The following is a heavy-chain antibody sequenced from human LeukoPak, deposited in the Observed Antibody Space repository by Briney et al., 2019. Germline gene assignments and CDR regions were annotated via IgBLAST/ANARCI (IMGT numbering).Heavy chain of an antibody. Sequence: ASAKVSCKASGYTFTGYYMHWVRQAPGQGLEWMGWINPNSGGTNYAQKFQGRVTMTRDTSISTAYMELSRLRSDDTAVYYCAIGERYCSGGSCYSGVSGWFDPWGQGTLVTVSS. J-gene: IGHJ5*02. D-gene: IGHD2-15*01. CDR2: INPNSGGT. CDR1: GYTFTGYY. CDR3: AIGERYCSGGSCYSGVSGWFDP. V-gene: IGHV1-2*02.